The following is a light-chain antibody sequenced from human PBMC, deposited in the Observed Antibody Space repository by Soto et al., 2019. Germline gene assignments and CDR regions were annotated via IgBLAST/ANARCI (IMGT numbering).Light chain of an antibody. CDR2: DAS. CDR3: QQYNNWTPYS. CDR1: QSVSSK. J-gene: IGKJ2*03. Sequence: EVVMTQSPATLSVSPGERATLSCRASQSVSSKLAWYQQKPGQSPRLLIYDASTRATGIPARFSGSGSGTEFTLTISSLQSEDFAVYYCQQYNNWTPYSFGQGTKLEIK. V-gene: IGKV3-15*01.